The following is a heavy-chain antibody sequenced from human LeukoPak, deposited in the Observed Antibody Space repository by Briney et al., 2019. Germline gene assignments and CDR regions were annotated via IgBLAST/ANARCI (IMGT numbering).Heavy chain of an antibody. CDR3: TTEGGRQWLLEDYYYAMDV. CDR2: IKSKADGGTT. CDR1: GFILRNAW. J-gene: IGHJ6*02. Sequence: GGSLRLSCAASGFILRNAWMSWVRQAPGKGLEWVGHIKSKADGGTTDHAAPVKGRFTISRDDSSNTVSLQMKSLKTEDTAVYYCTTEGGRQWLLEDYYYAMDVWGQGTTVTVSS. V-gene: IGHV3-15*01. D-gene: IGHD6-19*01.